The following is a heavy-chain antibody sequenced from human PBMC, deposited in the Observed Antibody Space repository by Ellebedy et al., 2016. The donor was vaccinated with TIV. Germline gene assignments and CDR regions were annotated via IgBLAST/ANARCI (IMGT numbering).Heavy chain of an antibody. CDR1: GFTFSGFT. CDR2: ISSSGTYI. V-gene: IGHV3-21*01. Sequence: GESLKISCAASGFTFSGFTMNWVRQAPGKGLEWVSSISSSGTYIHNADSVKGRFTISRDNDNKALFLQMNSLRVEDTAVYYCARRGSYGDYAVQINSWFDPWGQGTLVTVSS. D-gene: IGHD4-17*01. J-gene: IGHJ5*02. CDR3: ARRGSYGDYAVQINSWFDP.